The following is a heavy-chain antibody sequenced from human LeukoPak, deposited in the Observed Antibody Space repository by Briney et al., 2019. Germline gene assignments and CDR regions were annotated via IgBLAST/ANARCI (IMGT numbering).Heavy chain of an antibody. J-gene: IGHJ4*02. V-gene: IGHV4-34*01. D-gene: IGHD4-17*01. Sequence: SETLSLTCAVYGGSFSGSYWSWIRQPPGKGLVWIGEIKYSGSTNYNPSLKSRVTISVDTSKNQFSLKLSSVTAADTAVYYCARMGRDYGDQVDYWGQGTLVTVSS. CDR3: ARMGRDYGDQVDY. CDR2: IKYSGST. CDR1: GGSFSGSY.